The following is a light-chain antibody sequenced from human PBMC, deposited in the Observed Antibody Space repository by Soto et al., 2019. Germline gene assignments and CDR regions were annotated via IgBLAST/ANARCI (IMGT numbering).Light chain of an antibody. J-gene: IGKJ1*01. V-gene: IGKV1-6*01. CDR1: QGIRND. CDR3: LQDYNYPRT. Sequence: AIQMTQSPSSLSASVGDRVSITCRASQGIRNDLGWYQQKPGKAPKLLIYAASSLQSGVPSRFSGSGSGTDFTLTISSLQPEDFATYYWLQDYNYPRTFGQGTKVEIK. CDR2: AAS.